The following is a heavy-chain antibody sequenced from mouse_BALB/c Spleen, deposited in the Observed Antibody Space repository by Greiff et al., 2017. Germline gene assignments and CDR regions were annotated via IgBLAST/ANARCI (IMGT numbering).Heavy chain of an antibody. CDR1: GFTFSSFG. J-gene: IGHJ3*01. D-gene: IGHD1-1*01. Sequence: VKLMESGGGLVQPGGSRKLSCAASGFTFSSFGMHWVRQSPGKGLEWLGVIWSGGSTDYNAAFISRLSISKDNSKSQVFFKMNSLQANDTAIYYCARKGVAPGFAYWGQGTLVTVSA. V-gene: IGHV2-2*02. CDR3: ARKGVAPGFAY. CDR2: IWSGGST.